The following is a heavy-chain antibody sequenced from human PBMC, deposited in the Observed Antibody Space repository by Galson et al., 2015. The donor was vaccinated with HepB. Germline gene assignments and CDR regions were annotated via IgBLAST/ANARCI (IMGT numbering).Heavy chain of an antibody. J-gene: IGHJ3*02. Sequence: SLRLSCAASGFSFSAYGMNWVRQAPGKGLEWVALTSYDGSNKYYADSVRGRFTISRDNSQNTLYLQMNSLRAEDTAVYYCAKLVSAATTGGDDGFDIWGQGTMVTVSS. CDR3: AKLVSAATTGGDDGFDI. CDR2: TSYDGSNK. CDR1: GFSFSAYG. D-gene: IGHD2-2*01. V-gene: IGHV3-30*18.